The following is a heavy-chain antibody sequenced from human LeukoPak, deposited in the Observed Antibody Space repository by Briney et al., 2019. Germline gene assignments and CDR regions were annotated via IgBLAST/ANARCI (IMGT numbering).Heavy chain of an antibody. CDR2: ISASGP. V-gene: IGHV3-23*01. D-gene: IGHD3-22*01. CDR1: GFTFSRLA. J-gene: IGHJ4*02. CDR3: AKDHESDGYPCLDH. Sequence: GGSLRLSCAASGFTFSRLAMTWVRRAPGKGLEWVSTISASGPYYADAVRGRFTISRDNSRNTLSLQMDSLRAEDTAVYYCAKDHESDGYPCLDHWGLGTLVTVSS.